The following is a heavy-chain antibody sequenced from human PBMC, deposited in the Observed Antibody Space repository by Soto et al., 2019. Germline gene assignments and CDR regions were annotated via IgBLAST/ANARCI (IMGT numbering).Heavy chain of an antibody. D-gene: IGHD6-19*01. J-gene: IGHJ6*02. CDR3: VKDGSSGWPYYYDMDV. CDR2: ISYDGSNK. Sequence: GGSLRLSCAASGFTFRSYGMHWVRQAPGKGLEWVAVISYDGSNKYYADSVKGRFTISRDNSKNTLYLQMSSLRAEDTAVYYCVKDGSSGWPYYYDMDVWGQGTTVTVSS. V-gene: IGHV3-30*18. CDR1: GFTFRSYG.